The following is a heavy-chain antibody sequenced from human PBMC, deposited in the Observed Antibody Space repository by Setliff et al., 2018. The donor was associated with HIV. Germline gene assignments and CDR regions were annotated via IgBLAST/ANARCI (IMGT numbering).Heavy chain of an antibody. D-gene: IGHD3-3*01. Sequence: PSETLSLTCAVYGGSFSGFSWNWIRQPPGKGLEWIGDINNYGVTLYTSSLAGRVTISVDISKNQFSLTLKSLTVADTALYFCSRGPTIRGSFTGVVYTAPLPSFDTWSQGSLVTVSS. CDR3: SRGPTIRGSFTGVVYTAPLPSFDT. CDR1: GGSFSGFS. CDR2: INNYGVT. J-gene: IGHJ4*02. V-gene: IGHV4-34*01.